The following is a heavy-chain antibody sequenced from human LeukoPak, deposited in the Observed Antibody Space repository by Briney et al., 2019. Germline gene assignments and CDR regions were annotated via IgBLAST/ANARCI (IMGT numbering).Heavy chain of an antibody. CDR2: IYYSGST. J-gene: IGHJ4*02. D-gene: IGHD4-23*01. CDR3: ARHSPSLSVTPEAYFDY. CDR1: GGSISSYY. Sequence: KPSETLSLTCTVSGGSISSYYWSWIRQPPGKGLEWIGYIYYSGSTNYNPSLKSRVTISVDTSKNQFSLKVSSVTAADTAVYYCARHSPSLSVTPEAYFDYWGQGTLVTVSS. V-gene: IGHV4-59*01.